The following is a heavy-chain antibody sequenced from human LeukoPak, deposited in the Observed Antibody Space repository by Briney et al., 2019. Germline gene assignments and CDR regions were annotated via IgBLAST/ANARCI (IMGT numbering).Heavy chain of an antibody. Sequence: GGSLRLSCAASGFTFSSYAMSWVRQAPGKGLEWVSAISGSGGSTYYADSVKGRFTISRDNSKNTLYLQMNSLRAEDTAVYYCAKDHLGYCSGGSCPNDYWGQGTLVIVSS. V-gene: IGHV3-23*01. J-gene: IGHJ4*02. CDR2: ISGSGGST. D-gene: IGHD2-15*01. CDR3: AKDHLGYCSGGSCPNDY. CDR1: GFTFSSYA.